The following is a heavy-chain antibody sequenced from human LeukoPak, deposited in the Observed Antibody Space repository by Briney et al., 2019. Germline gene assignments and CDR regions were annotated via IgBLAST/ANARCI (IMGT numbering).Heavy chain of an antibody. V-gene: IGHV4-59*08. CDR3: ARRGYSPRDAFDI. D-gene: IGHD5-18*01. J-gene: IGHJ3*02. Sequence: SETLSLTCTVSGGSISSYYWSWIRQPPGKGLEWIGYIYYSGSTNYNPSLKSRVTISVDTSKNQFSLKLSSVTAADMAVYYCARRGYSPRDAFDIWGQGTMVTVSS. CDR1: GGSISSYY. CDR2: IYYSGST.